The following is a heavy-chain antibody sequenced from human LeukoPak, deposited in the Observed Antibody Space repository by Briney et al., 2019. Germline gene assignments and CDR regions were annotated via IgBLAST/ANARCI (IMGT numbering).Heavy chain of an antibody. V-gene: IGHV1-2*02. Sequence: ASVKVSCKASGYTFTVYYMHWVRQTPGQGPERMGWINPNSGGTNYAQKFQGRVTMTRDTSLSTVYMELSRLRSDDTAVYYCATQATSGWHFSWGQGTLVTVSS. CDR3: ATQATSGWHFS. J-gene: IGHJ5*02. CDR1: GYTFTVYY. CDR2: INPNSGGT. D-gene: IGHD6-19*01.